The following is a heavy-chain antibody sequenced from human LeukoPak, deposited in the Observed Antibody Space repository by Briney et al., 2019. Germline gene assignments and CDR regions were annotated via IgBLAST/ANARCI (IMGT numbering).Heavy chain of an antibody. CDR3: AKGYCSGGSCYDY. J-gene: IGHJ4*02. D-gene: IGHD2-15*01. Sequence: GGSLRLSCAASGFTFNTYAMSWVRQAPGKGLEWVPAISGSGGSTYYADSVKGRFTISRDNSKNTLYLQMNSLRAEDTAVYYCAKGYCSGGSCYDYWGQGTLVTVSS. V-gene: IGHV3-23*01. CDR1: GFTFNTYA. CDR2: ISGSGGST.